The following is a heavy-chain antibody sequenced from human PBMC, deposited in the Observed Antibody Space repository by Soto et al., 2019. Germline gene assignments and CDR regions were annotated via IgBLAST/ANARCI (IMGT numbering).Heavy chain of an antibody. V-gene: IGHV1-2*02. D-gene: IGHD3-22*01. CDR1: GYTFTGYY. Sequence: GASVKVSCKASGYTFTGYYMHWVRQAPGQGLEWMGWINPNSGGTSYAQKFQGRVTMTRDTSISTAYMELGRLRSDDTAVYYCAREFDPTTSSGPDYWGQGTLVTVSS. CDR3: AREFDPTTSSGPDY. J-gene: IGHJ4*02. CDR2: INPNSGGT.